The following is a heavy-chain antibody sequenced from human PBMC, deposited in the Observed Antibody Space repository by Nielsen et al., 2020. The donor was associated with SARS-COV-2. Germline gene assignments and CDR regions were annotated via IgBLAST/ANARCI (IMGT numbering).Heavy chain of an antibody. CDR1: GGSISSSSYY. V-gene: IGHV4-39*07. CDR3: ARDPGYPTDY. Sequence: SEALSLTCTVSGGSISSSSYYWGWIRQPPGKGLEWIGSIYYSGSTNYNPSLKSRVTISVDTSKNQFSLKLSSVTAADTAVYYCARDPGYPTDYWGQGTLVTVSS. CDR2: IYYSGST. J-gene: IGHJ4*02. D-gene: IGHD5-12*01.